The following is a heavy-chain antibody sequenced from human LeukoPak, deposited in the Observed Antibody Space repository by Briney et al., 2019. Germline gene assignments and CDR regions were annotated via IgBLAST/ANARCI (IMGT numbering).Heavy chain of an antibody. CDR1: GFSITDHH. CDR2: SATTKPNSCTT. J-gene: IGHJ4*02. V-gene: IGHV3-72*01. D-gene: IGHD1-1*01. CDR3: VRVVTTGSGWYHLDN. Sequence: GGSLRLSCAGAGFSITDHHMDWVRQAPGKGLEWIGRSATTKPNSCTTQYAASVRGRFTISRDDSQNSLYLHLNSLKTEDTAVYYCVRVVTTGSGWYHLDNWGLGTLVTVSS.